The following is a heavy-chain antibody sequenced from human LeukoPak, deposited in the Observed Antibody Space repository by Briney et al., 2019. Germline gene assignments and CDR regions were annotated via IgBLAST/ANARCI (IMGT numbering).Heavy chain of an antibody. J-gene: IGHJ4*02. CDR2: VTGSGSST. D-gene: IGHD6-13*01. Sequence: GGSLRLSCAASGFTFSSYAMSWVRQAPGEGLEWVSSVTGSGSSTYYADSVKGRFTISRDNSRNTLYLQMNSIRADDTAVYYCAKGIAAAMDYWGQGTLVTVSA. CDR1: GFTFSSYA. V-gene: IGHV3-23*01. CDR3: AKGIAAAMDY.